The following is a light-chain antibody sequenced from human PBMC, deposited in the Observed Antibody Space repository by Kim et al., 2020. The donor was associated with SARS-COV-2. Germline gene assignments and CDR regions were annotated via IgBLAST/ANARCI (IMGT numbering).Light chain of an antibody. Sequence: GQKVTLSCSGGSSNIDGNTLSWYQQLPGTAPKLLISSNDHRPSGVPDRFSGSESGTSASLAISGLQSEDEAHYYCAAWDDSLNGPVFGGGTKLTVL. CDR3: AAWDDSLNGPV. J-gene: IGLJ3*02. V-gene: IGLV1-44*01. CDR2: SND. CDR1: SSNIDGNT.